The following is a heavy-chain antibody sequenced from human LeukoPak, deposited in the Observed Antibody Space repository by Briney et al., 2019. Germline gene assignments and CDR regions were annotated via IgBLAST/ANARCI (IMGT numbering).Heavy chain of an antibody. CDR1: GFTFSSYA. D-gene: IGHD5-24*01. J-gene: IGHJ4*02. CDR2: ISGSGGST. V-gene: IGHV3-23*01. Sequence: PGGSLRLSSAASGFTFSSYAMSWVRQAPGKGLEWVSAISGSGGSTYYADSVKGRFTISRDNSKNTLYLQMNSLRAEDTAVYYCAKDLRDGYNYPCQFDYWGQGTLVTVSS. CDR3: AKDLRDGYNYPCQFDY.